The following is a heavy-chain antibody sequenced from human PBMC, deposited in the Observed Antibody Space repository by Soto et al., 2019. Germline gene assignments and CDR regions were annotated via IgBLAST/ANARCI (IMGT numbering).Heavy chain of an antibody. CDR1: GFTFSNYA. Sequence: PGGSLRLSCAASGFTFSNYAMSWVRQAPGEGLEWVSTVSSSGGSTYYADSVKGRFTISRDNSKNTLFLQMNSLRAEDTAVYYCAKRPGLAHFDYWGQGTLVTVSS. D-gene: IGHD6-25*01. CDR2: VSSSGGST. CDR3: AKRPGLAHFDY. J-gene: IGHJ4*02. V-gene: IGHV3-23*01.